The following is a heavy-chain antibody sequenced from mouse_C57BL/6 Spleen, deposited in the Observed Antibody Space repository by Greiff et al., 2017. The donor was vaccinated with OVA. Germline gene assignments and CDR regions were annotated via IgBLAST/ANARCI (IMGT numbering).Heavy chain of an antibody. CDR3: ARGGTGSLYWYFDV. Sequence: QVQLKQPGSELRSPGSSVKLSCKDFDSEVFPIAYMSWVRQKPGHGFEWIGGILPSIGRTIYGEKFEDKATLDADTLSNTAYLELNSLTSEDSAIYYCARGGTGSLYWYFDVWGTGTTVTVSS. J-gene: IGHJ1*03. CDR2: ILPSIGRT. V-gene: IGHV15-2*01. CDR1: DSEVFPIAY. D-gene: IGHD4-1*01.